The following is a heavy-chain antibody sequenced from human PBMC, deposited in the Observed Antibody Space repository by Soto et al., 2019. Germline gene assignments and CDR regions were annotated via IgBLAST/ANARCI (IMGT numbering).Heavy chain of an antibody. V-gene: IGHV3-33*01. CDR3: ARDCSGSSMGDY. D-gene: IGHD6-6*01. Sequence: QVQLVESGGGVVQPGRSLRLSCVASGFTFSNYGMHWVRQAPGKGLEWVAVIWYDGSDKYYADSVKGRFTISRDTSKNTLYLQMNSLRAEDTAVYYCARDCSGSSMGDYWGQGTLVTVSS. CDR2: IWYDGSDK. J-gene: IGHJ4*02. CDR1: GFTFSNYG.